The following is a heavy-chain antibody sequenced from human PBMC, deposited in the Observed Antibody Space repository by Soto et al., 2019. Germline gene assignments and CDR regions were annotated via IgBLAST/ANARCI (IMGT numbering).Heavy chain of an antibody. CDR1: GFKFSDYT. D-gene: IGHD5-18*01. CDR3: AQDRYGGSTWTTSDAFPL. Sequence: EVQLGESGGGLVQPGRCLRVSCVASGFKFSDYTMHWVRQVPAKGLEWVASVGWNGDSIGYADSVKGRFILSRDNVKNTLYLEIEGLWCEETAFYFCAQDRYGGSTWTTSDAFPLWGQGTLVTGSS. J-gene: IGHJ4*01. V-gene: IGHV3-9*01. CDR2: VGWNGDSI.